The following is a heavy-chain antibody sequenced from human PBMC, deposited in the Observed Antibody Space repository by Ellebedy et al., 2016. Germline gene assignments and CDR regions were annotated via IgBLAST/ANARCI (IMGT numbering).Heavy chain of an antibody. Sequence: SETLSLXXTVSGGSISSYYWSWIRQPPGKGLEWIGYIYYSGSTNYNPSLKSRVTISVDTSKNQFSLKLSSVTAADTAVYYCARRFGESVLFDPWGQGTLVTVSS. CDR2: IYYSGST. CDR3: ARRFGESVLFDP. D-gene: IGHD3-10*01. J-gene: IGHJ5*02. V-gene: IGHV4-59*01. CDR1: GGSISSYY.